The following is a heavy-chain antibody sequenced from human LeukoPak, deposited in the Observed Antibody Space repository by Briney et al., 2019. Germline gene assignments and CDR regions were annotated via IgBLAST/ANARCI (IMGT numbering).Heavy chain of an antibody. Sequence: GGSLRLSCAASGFTFDDYAMHWVRQAPGKGLEWVAVISYDESNKYYGDSVQGRFTISRDNSKNTLYLQMNSLRPEDTAVYYCARGSYYYASGSYFWGQGTLVTVSS. D-gene: IGHD3-10*01. V-gene: IGHV3-30*03. CDR2: ISYDESNK. CDR1: GFTFDDYA. J-gene: IGHJ4*02. CDR3: ARGSYYYASGSYF.